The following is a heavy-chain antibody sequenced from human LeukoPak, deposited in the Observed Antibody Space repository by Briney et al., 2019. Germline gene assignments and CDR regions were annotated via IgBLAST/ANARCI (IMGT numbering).Heavy chain of an antibody. Sequence: PSETLSLTCTVSGGSISIHYWSWIRQPAGEGLEWIGRIYTSVSTNYNPSLKSRVTMSVDTSKNQFSLKLSSVTAADTAVYYCARVLGDTNWYFDLWGRGTLVTVSS. V-gene: IGHV4-4*07. CDR1: GGSISIHY. J-gene: IGHJ2*01. CDR2: IYTSVST. D-gene: IGHD4-17*01. CDR3: ARVLGDTNWYFDL.